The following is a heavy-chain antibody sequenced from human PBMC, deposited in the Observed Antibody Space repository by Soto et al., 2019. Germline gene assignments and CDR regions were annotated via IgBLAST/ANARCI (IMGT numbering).Heavy chain of an antibody. D-gene: IGHD2-15*01. J-gene: IGHJ6*02. CDR1: GGTFSSYA. CDR2: IIPIFGTA. Sequence: QVQLVQSGAEVKKPGSSVKVSCKASGGTFSSYAISWVRQAHGHGLEWMGGIIPIFGTANYAQKFQGRVTITADESTSTAYMELSSLRSEDTAVYYCARDRHVMSAGSSPYYYYGMDVWGQGTTVPVSS. V-gene: IGHV1-69*12. CDR3: ARDRHVMSAGSSPYYYYGMDV.